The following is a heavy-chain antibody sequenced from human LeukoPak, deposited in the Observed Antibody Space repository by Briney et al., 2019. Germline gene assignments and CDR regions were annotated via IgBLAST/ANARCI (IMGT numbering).Heavy chain of an antibody. Sequence: WASVKVSCKASGYTFTGYYMHWVRQAPGQGLEWMGWINPNSGGTNYAQKFQGRVTMTRDTSISTAYMELSRLRSDDTAVYYCATRDKDGGSSLTYYFDYWGQGTLVTVSS. D-gene: IGHD6-13*01. CDR1: GYTFTGYY. V-gene: IGHV1-2*02. J-gene: IGHJ4*02. CDR2: INPNSGGT. CDR3: ATRDKDGGSSLTYYFDY.